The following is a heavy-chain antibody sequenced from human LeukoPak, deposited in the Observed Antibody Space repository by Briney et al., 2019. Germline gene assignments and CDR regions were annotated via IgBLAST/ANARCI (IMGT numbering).Heavy chain of an antibody. Sequence: ASVKVSCKASGYTFTSYGISWVRQAPGQGLEWMGWISVYNGNTNYAQKLQGRVTMTTDTSTSTAYMELRSLRSDDTAVYYCARDPEDIVVVPAAISNWFDPWGQGTLVTVSS. J-gene: IGHJ5*02. CDR2: ISVYNGNT. V-gene: IGHV1-18*04. CDR3: ARDPEDIVVVPAAISNWFDP. D-gene: IGHD2-2*01. CDR1: GYTFTSYG.